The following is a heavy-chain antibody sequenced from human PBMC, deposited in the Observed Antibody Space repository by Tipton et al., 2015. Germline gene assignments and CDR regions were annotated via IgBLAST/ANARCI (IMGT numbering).Heavy chain of an antibody. CDR1: GGSISSSSYY. CDR3: ARVYGGSYLGHFDY. Sequence: TLSLTCTVSGGSISSSSYYWGWIRQPPGKGLEWIASIYYSGSTYYNPSLKSRVTISVDTSKNQFSLKLFSVTAADTAVYYCARVYGGSYLGHFDYWGQGTLVTASS. CDR2: IYYSGST. J-gene: IGHJ4*02. D-gene: IGHD1-26*01. V-gene: IGHV4-39*01.